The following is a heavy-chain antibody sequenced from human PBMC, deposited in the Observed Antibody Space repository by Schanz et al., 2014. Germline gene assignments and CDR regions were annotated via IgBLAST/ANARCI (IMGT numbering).Heavy chain of an antibody. D-gene: IGHD3-3*01. CDR3: VRDSFFAFDY. CDR1: GFSFGTYA. J-gene: IGHJ4*02. CDR2: ISGSGAST. Sequence: EVHLLESGGGLVQPGGSLRLSCAASGFSFGTYAMSWVRQAPGKGLLWVSGISGSGASTYYADSVKGRFTMSRDNAKNSVFLQMNSLRAEDTAVYYCVRDSFFAFDYWGQGTLVTVSS. V-gene: IGHV3-23*01.